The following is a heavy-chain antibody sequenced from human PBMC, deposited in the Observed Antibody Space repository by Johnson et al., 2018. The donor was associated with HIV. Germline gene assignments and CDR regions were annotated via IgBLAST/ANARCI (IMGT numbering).Heavy chain of an antibody. Sequence: QLVESGGGLIQPGGSLRLSCAASGFTVSSNYMSWVRQAPGKGLEWVSYISSSGSTIYYADSVKGRFTISRDNAKNTLYLQMNSLRAEDTAVYYCAREGGIAAAGTDAFDIWGQGTMVTVSS. CDR2: ISSSGSTI. D-gene: IGHD6-13*01. CDR1: GFTVSSNY. CDR3: AREGGIAAAGTDAFDI. J-gene: IGHJ3*02. V-gene: IGHV3-11*04.